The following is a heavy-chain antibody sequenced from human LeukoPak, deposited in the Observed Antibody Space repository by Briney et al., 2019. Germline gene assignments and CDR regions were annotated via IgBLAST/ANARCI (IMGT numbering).Heavy chain of an antibody. D-gene: IGHD2-15*01. V-gene: IGHV3-23*01. Sequence: GGSLRLSCAASGFTFSSYAMSWVRQAPGKGLEWVSAISGSGGSTYYADSVKGRFTISRDNSKNTLYLQMNSLRAEDTAVYYCAKSIREYCSGGSCMFAYWGQGTLVTVSS. CDR3: AKSIREYCSGGSCMFAY. J-gene: IGHJ4*02. CDR2: ISGSGGST. CDR1: GFTFSSYA.